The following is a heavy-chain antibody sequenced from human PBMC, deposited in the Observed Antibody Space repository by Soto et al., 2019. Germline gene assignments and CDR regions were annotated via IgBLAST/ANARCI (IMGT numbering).Heavy chain of an antibody. V-gene: IGHV3-74*01. J-gene: IGHJ6*02. Sequence: EVQLVESGGGLVEPGGSLRLSCAASGFTFSNYWMHWVRQAPGKGLVWVARIDTDGNSINYADFVEGRLRISRDNAKNTLYLQMNSLRAEDTAVYYCARNSPGVYALWVDVWGQRTTVTVS. CDR1: GFTFSNYW. D-gene: IGHD2-8*01. CDR3: ARNSPGVYALWVDV. CDR2: IDTDGNSI.